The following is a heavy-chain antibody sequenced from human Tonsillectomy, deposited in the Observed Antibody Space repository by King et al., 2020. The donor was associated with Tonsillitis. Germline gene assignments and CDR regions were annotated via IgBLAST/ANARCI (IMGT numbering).Heavy chain of an antibody. CDR2: INHSGST. V-gene: IGHV4-34*01. Sequence: VQLQQWGAGLLKPSETLSLTCAVYGGSFSGYYWSWIRQPPGKGLEGIGEINHSGSTNYNPSLKSRVTISVDTSKNQFYLKLSSVTAADTAVYYCARGPMITFGGVIGDAFDIWGQGTMVTVSS. CDR3: ARGPMITFGGVIGDAFDI. D-gene: IGHD3-16*02. CDR1: GGSFSGYY. J-gene: IGHJ3*02.